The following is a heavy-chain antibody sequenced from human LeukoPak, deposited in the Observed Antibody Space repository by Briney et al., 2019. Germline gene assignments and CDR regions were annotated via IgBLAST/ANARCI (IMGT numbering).Heavy chain of an antibody. V-gene: IGHV4-59*01. CDR3: ARDMNLGGFDY. Sequence: KPSETLSLTCTVSGGSISRYYWSWIRQPPGKGLEWIGYIYYSGSTNYNPSLKSRVTISVDTSKNQCYLKLSSVTAADTAVDYWARDMNLGGFDYWGQGTLVTVSS. J-gene: IGHJ4*02. D-gene: IGHD2-15*01. CDR2: IYYSGST. CDR1: GGSISRYY.